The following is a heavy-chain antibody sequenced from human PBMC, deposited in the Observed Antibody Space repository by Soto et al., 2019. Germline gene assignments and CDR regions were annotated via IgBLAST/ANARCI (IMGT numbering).Heavy chain of an antibody. Sequence: GGSLRLSCEASGFKFDDYMMHWVRQAPGKGLEWISLISWDGGSIDYADSIKGRFTVSRDNSKTSLYLHMHSLTSDDTAFYFCAKEGSAGSSLDSWGQGTLVTVSS. D-gene: IGHD2-15*01. CDR1: GFKFDDYM. V-gene: IGHV3-43*01. J-gene: IGHJ5*01. CDR2: ISWDGGSI. CDR3: AKEGSAGSSLDS.